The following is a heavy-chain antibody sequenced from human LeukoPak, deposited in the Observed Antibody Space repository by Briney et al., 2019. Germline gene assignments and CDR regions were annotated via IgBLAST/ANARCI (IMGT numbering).Heavy chain of an antibody. CDR1: GFTFSSYS. V-gene: IGHV3-21*01. D-gene: IGHD1-7*01. J-gene: IGHJ3*02. CDR3: ARVFYNWNWVRAVNDAFDI. Sequence: GGSLRLSCAASGFTFSSYSMNWVRQAPGKGLEWVSSISSSSSYIYYADSVKGRFTISRDNAKNSLYLQMNSLRAEDTAVYYCARVFYNWNWVRAVNDAFDIWGQGTMVTVSS. CDR2: ISSSSSYI.